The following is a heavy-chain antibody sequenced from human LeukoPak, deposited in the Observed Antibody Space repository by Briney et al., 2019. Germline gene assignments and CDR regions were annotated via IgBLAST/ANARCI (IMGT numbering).Heavy chain of an antibody. Sequence: SRPTLGNPPATLTLTCTFSGVSPSTGGVRVGWIRQPGEKALEWVAATNWKDNKRYSPSLKNRPTLTKDTSKTQVVLTMTNMDPVDTATYFCARRPLAYSSSWSNYFDYWGQGTLGTGSS. V-gene: IGHV2-5*01. D-gene: IGHD6-13*01. CDR3: ARRPLAYSSSWSNYFDY. CDR1: GVSPSTGGVR. CDR2: TNWKDNK. J-gene: IGHJ4*02.